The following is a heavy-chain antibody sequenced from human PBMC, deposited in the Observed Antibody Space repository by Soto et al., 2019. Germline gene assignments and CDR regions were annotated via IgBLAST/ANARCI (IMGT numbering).Heavy chain of an antibody. CDR2: IFYSGTT. CDR1: GGSISSYF. J-gene: IGHJ3*02. V-gene: IGHV4-59*01. Sequence: QVQLQESGPRLVKPSETLSLTCTVSGGSISSYFWSWIRQSPGEGLEWIGYIFYSGTTNYSPSLKSRVTMSLGTAKNQFSLNLTSVTAADTAVYYCARGRGGTYDAFDIWAKGQWSPSLQ. D-gene: IGHD1-26*01. CDR3: ARGRGGTYDAFDI.